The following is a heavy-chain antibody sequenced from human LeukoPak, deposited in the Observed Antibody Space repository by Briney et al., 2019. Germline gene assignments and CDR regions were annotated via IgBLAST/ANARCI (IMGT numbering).Heavy chain of an antibody. CDR1: GFTFSSYA. CDR3: AIPVGIYCSSTRCRAGWFDP. CDR2: ISGSGGST. Sequence: GGSLRLSCAASGFTFSSYATSWVRQAPGKGLEWVSAISGSGGSTYYADSVKGRFTISRDNSKNTLYLQMNSLRAEDTAVYYCAIPVGIYCSSTRCRAGWFDPWGQGTRVTVSS. J-gene: IGHJ5*02. V-gene: IGHV3-23*01. D-gene: IGHD2-2*01.